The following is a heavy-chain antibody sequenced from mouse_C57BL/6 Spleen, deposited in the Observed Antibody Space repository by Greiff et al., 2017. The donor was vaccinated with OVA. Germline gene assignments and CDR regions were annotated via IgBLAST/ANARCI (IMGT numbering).Heavy chain of an antibody. CDR2: IWTGGGT. J-gene: IGHJ3*01. CDR3: ATFYYDYERAY. V-gene: IGHV2-9-1*01. Sequence: QVQLQQSGPGLVVPSQSLSITCTVSGFSLTSYAISWVRQPPGTGLEWLGVIWTGGGTNYNSALKSRLSISKDNSKSQVFLKMNSLQTDDTARYYCATFYYDYERAYWGQGTLVTVSA. CDR1: GFSLTSYA. D-gene: IGHD2-4*01.